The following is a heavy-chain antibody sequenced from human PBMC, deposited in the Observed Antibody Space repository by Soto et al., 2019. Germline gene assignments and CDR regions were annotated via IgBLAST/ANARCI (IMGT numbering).Heavy chain of an antibody. CDR2: INHSGST. V-gene: IGHV4-34*01. J-gene: IGHJ6*03. Sequence: QVQLQQWGAGLLKPSETLSLTCAVFGGSFSDYSWSWIRQPPGKGLEWIGEINHSGSTNYNPSLKSRVPILGDTSRSQFSLKLSSVTAADTAVYYCARLQRTFGSYYHYYYMDVGGRGTTVTVSS. CDR1: GGSFSDYS. CDR3: ARLQRTFGSYYHYYYMDV. D-gene: IGHD3-10*01.